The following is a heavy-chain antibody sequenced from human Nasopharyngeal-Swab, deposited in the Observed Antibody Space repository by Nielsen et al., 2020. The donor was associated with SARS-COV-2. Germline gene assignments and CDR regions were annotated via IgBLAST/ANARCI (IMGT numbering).Heavy chain of an antibody. V-gene: IGHV3-73*01. CDR2: IRSKANSYAT. J-gene: IGHJ6*02. CDR1: GFTFSVSS. CDR3: TRGGIVGPPELGMDV. D-gene: IGHD1-26*01. Sequence: GESLKISCAASGFTFSVSSLHWLRQASGQWLEWVGRIRSKANSYATAYAASVKGRFNISRDDSKNTAYLQMNSLKTEDTAVYYCTRGGIVGPPELGMDVWGQGTTVTVSS.